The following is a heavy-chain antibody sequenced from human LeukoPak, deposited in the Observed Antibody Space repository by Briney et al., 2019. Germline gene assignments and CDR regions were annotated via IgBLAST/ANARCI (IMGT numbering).Heavy chain of an antibody. CDR3: VRRGSRSY. J-gene: IGHJ4*02. Sequence: GGSLRLSCAASGFTVSSNYMSWFRQAPGKGLEWISFISSGANSIYYADSVKGRFTISRDNAKNSLYLQMNSLRVDDTAVYYCVRRGSRSYWGQGTLVTVSS. D-gene: IGHD3-16*02. CDR2: ISSGANSI. CDR1: GFTVSSNY. V-gene: IGHV3-11*01.